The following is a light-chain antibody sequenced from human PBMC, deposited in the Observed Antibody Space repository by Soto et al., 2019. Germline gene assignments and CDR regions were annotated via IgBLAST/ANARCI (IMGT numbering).Light chain of an antibody. CDR2: DAS. CDR1: QDISNY. Sequence: DIQMTQSPSSLSASVGDRVTITCQASQDISNYLNWYQQKPGKAPKLLIYDASNLETGVPSRFSGSGAGTHVTFTISSLQPEDIATYYCQQYDNLLFTFGPGTKVDSK. CDR3: QQYDNLLFT. J-gene: IGKJ3*01. V-gene: IGKV1-33*01.